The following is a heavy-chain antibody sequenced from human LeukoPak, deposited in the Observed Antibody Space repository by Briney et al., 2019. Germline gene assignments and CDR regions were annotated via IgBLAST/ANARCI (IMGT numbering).Heavy chain of an antibody. CDR3: ARERDIVVVPGYDAFDI. V-gene: IGHV4-39*07. D-gene: IGHD2-2*01. Sequence: SETLSLTCTVSGGSISSSSYYWGWIRQPPGKGLEWIGNIYYSGSTYYNPSLKSRVTISVDTSKNQFSLRLSSVTAADTAVYYCARERDIVVVPGYDAFDIWGQGTMVTVSS. CDR2: IYYSGST. CDR1: GGSISSSSYY. J-gene: IGHJ3*02.